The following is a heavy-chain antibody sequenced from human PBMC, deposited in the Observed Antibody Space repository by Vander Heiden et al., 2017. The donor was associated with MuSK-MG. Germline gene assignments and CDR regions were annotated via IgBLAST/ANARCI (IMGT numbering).Heavy chain of an antibody. CDR2: ISNDGSKK. V-gene: IGHV3-30-3*01. CDR1: GFTLSSFA. J-gene: IGHJ4*02. CDR3: ARDIWGNSV. Sequence: QVQLGESGGGVVQPGRSLRLSCAVSGFTLSSFAMNWVRQAPGKGLEWVAVISNDGSKKYYADSVKGRFTISRDNSKNTLYLKVNSLRAEDTAVYYWARDIWGNSVWGQGNLVIVSS. D-gene: IGHD4-4*01.